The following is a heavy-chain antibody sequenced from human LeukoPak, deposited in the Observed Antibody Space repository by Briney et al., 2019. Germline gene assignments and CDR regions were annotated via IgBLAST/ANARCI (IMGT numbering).Heavy chain of an antibody. CDR1: GFTFSSYA. J-gene: IGHJ4*02. CDR3: AKVDFWSGYYATRSFDY. Sequence: GGSLRLSCAASGFTFSSYAMSWVRQAPGKGLEWVSATSGSGGSTYYADSVKGRFTISRDNSKNTLYLQMNSLRAEDTAVYYCAKVDFWSGYYATRSFDYWGQGTLVTVSS. CDR2: TSGSGGST. D-gene: IGHD3-3*01. V-gene: IGHV3-23*01.